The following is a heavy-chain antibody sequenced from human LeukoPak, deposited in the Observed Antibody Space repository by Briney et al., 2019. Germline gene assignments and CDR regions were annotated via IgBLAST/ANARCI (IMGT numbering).Heavy chain of an antibody. D-gene: IGHD3-22*01. V-gene: IGHV3-21*01. CDR2: ISSSSSYI. J-gene: IGHJ6*03. CDR1: GFTFSSYS. Sequence: GGSLRLSCAASGFTFSSYSMNWVRQAPGKGLEWVSSISSSSSYIYYADSVKGRFTISRDNAKNSLYLQMNSLRAEDTAVYYCARDGRNYYDSSGSRGLVYYYMDVWGKGTTVTVSS. CDR3: ARDGRNYYDSSGSRGLVYYYMDV.